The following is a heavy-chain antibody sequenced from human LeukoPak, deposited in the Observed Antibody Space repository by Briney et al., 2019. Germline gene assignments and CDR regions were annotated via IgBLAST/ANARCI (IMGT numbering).Heavy chain of an antibody. CDR2: ISGSGGST. Sequence: GGSLRLSCVASGFTFSSYAISWVRQAPGKGLEWVSAISGSGGSTYYADSVKGRFTISRDNSKDTLYLQMNSLRPEDTAVYYCAKLHNLNCDYWGLGTLATVSS. J-gene: IGHJ4*02. D-gene: IGHD1-14*01. V-gene: IGHV3-23*01. CDR1: GFTFSSYA. CDR3: AKLHNLNCDY.